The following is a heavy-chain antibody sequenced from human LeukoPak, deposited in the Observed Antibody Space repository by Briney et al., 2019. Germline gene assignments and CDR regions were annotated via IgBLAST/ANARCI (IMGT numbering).Heavy chain of an antibody. CDR3: ATPYCGAISCLDVFDV. J-gene: IGHJ3*01. V-gene: IGHV4-31*03. CDR1: GVSLSSDKYY. D-gene: IGHD2-21*01. Sequence: SQTLSLTCTVSGVSLSSDKYYWTWIRQRPGKGLEWIGHIYYSGSTSFNPSLKSRVSMSMDTSKSQFSLKLTSVTSADTAVYYCATPYCGAISCLDVFDVWGQGTVVTVSS. CDR2: IYYSGST.